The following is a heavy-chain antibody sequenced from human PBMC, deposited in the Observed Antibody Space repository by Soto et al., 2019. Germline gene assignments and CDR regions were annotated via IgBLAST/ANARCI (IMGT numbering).Heavy chain of an antibody. V-gene: IGHV4-34*01. Sequence: PXETLSLTCAVDGWSFFGSYCTWLRQPPGMGREWIGEISHTGTTKYNPSPKSRGTISVDTSKNLFSLKLSSVTAAYTAVYYCAREGRIAVAGTYYYYYGMDVWGQGTTVTVSS. CDR3: AREGRIAVAGTYYYYYGMDV. D-gene: IGHD6-19*01. J-gene: IGHJ6*02. CDR2: ISHTGTT. CDR1: GWSFFGSY.